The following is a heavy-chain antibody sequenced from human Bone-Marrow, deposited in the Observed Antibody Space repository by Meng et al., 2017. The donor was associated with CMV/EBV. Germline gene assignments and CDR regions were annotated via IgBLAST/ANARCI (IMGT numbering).Heavy chain of an antibody. Sequence: GGSLRLSCAASGFTFSSYGMHWVRQAPGKGLEWVAFIRYDGSNKYYADSVKGRFTISRDNSKNTLYLQMNSLRAEDTAVYYCARDLEIYGDSPRGFDYWGQGTLVTVSS. CDR1: GFTFSSYG. CDR2: IRYDGSNK. D-gene: IGHD4-17*01. V-gene: IGHV3-30*02. CDR3: ARDLEIYGDSPRGFDY. J-gene: IGHJ4*02.